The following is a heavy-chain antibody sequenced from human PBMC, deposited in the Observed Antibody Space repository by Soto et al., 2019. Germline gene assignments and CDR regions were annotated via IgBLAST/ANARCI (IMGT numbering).Heavy chain of an antibody. CDR1: GYTFTSYD. CDR3: ARGLKLSRSLDP. Sequence: QVQLVQSGAEVKKPGASVKVSCKASGYTFTSYDINWVRQATGQGLEWMGWMNPNSGNTGYAQKFQDRVTMTRNTSVSTAYMELSSLRSDVPAVYYCARGLKLSRSLDPWGQGTLVTVSS. V-gene: IGHV1-8*01. J-gene: IGHJ5*02. CDR2: MNPNSGNT. D-gene: IGHD3-16*02.